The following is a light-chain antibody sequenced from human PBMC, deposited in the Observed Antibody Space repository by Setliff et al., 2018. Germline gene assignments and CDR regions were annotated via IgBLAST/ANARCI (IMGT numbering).Light chain of an antibody. J-gene: IGLJ2*01. CDR1: RTDIGAYDY. CDR2: DVT. CDR3: CSYTNTVPVGLI. V-gene: IGLV2-14*03. Sequence: QSVLIQPASVSGSPGQAITISCTGTRTDIGAYDYVSWYQRHPDRGPKMLIYDVTYRPSGVSDRFSGSKSGNTASLNISGLQADDEADYYCCSYTNTVPVGLIFGGGTKVTVL.